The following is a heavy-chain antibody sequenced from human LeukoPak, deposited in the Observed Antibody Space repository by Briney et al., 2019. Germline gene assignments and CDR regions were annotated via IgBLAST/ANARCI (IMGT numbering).Heavy chain of an antibody. J-gene: IGHJ4*02. CDR3: AKGGGSWYFDY. CDR2: ISGSGNRT. CDR1: GLTFTSYD. D-gene: IGHD3-10*01. Sequence: GGSLRLSCAASGLTFTSYDMTWVRQAPGKGLEWVSSISGSGNRTYYADSVKGGFTASRDNSKNTLYLQMNSLGAEDTAVYYCAKGGGSWYFDYWGQGNLFTVSS. V-gene: IGHV3-23*01.